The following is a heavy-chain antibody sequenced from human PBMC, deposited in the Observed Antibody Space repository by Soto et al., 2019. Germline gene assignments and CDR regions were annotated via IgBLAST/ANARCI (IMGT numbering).Heavy chain of an antibody. CDR3: ANLGRRSILRFLEWLSPEFDS. J-gene: IGHJ4*02. CDR2: ISGSGGRT. CDR1: GFTFSSYA. D-gene: IGHD3-3*01. V-gene: IGHV3-23*01. Sequence: EVQLLESGGGLVQPGGSLRLSCAASGFTFSSYAMSWVRQAPGKGLECVSAISGSGGRTYYADSVKGRVTISSDDSKNLFYVRMNSLRAEDTAVSCCANLGRRSILRFLEWLSPEFDSWGQSTLVTVSS.